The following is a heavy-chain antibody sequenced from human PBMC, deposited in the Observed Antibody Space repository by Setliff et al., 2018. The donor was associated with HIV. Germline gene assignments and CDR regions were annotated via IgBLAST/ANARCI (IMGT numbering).Heavy chain of an antibody. J-gene: IGHJ4*02. CDR3: VTGTDEWELHYFEF. V-gene: IGHV3-48*04. CDR1: GFSFSSYG. D-gene: IGHD1-26*01. CDR2: ISTSGTI. Sequence: GSLRLSCAASGFSFSSYGMNWVRQAPGKGLEWVSYISTSGTIYYADSVKGRFTISRDDAKNSLFLQMNSLRSEDTAVYYCVTGTDEWELHYFEFWGLGTLVTVSS.